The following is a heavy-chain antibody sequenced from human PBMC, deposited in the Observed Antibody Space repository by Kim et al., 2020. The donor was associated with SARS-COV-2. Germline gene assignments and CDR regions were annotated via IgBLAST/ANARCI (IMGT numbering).Heavy chain of an antibody. D-gene: IGHD5-18*01. CDR2: ISAYTSNT. CDR1: GYTFRNYG. CDR3: ARDVDTSMITRHYYYGMDV. V-gene: IGHV1-18*04. J-gene: IGHJ6*02. Sequence: ASVKVSCKTSGYTFRNYGISWVRQAPGQGLEWMGWISAYTSNTNDAPKFQGRVTMTTDTSTSTAYIELRSLKSDDTAVYFCARDVDTSMITRHYYYGMDVWGQGTTVTVSS.